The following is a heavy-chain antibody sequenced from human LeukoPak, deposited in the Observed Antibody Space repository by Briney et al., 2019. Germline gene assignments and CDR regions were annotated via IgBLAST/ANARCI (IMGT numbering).Heavy chain of an antibody. CDR2: MNPNSGNT. V-gene: IGHV1-8*03. D-gene: IGHD6-19*01. Sequence: ASVKVSCKASGYTFTTYGINWVRQATGQGLEWMGWMNPNSGNTGYAQKFQGRVTITRNTSISTAYMELSSLRSEDTAVYYCARAAVAGGDSFDYWGQGTLVTVSS. CDR3: ARAAVAGGDSFDY. J-gene: IGHJ4*02. CDR1: GYTFTTYG.